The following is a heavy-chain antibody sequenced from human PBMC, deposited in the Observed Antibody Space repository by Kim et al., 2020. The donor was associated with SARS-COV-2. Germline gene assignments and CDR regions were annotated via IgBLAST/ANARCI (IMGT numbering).Heavy chain of an antibody. D-gene: IGHD4-17*01. CDR3: ASHPSGLTTVTSRYYFDY. J-gene: IGHJ4*02. V-gene: IGHV1-69*13. Sequence: SVKVSCKASGGTFSSYAINWVRQAPGQGLEWMGGIIPIFGTANYAQKFQGRVTITADESTSTAYMELSSLRSEDTAVYYCASHPSGLTTVTSRYYFDYWGQGTLVTVSS. CDR1: GGTFSSYA. CDR2: IIPIFGTA.